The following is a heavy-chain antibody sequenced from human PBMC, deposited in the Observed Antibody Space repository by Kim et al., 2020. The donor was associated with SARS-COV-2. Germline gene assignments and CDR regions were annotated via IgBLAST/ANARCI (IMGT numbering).Heavy chain of an antibody. CDR3: ARDGSGSYNWFDP. Sequence: YAQKIQERVTITRDTTASTDYMELSSLRSEDTAVYYCARDGSGSYNWFDPWGQGTLVTVSS. J-gene: IGHJ5*02. D-gene: IGHD3-10*01. V-gene: IGHV1-3*01.